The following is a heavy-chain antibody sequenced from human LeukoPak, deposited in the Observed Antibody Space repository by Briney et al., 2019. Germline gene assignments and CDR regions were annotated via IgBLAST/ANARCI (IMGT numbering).Heavy chain of an antibody. Sequence: SVKVSCKASGGTFSSYAISWVRQAPGQGLEWMGGIIPIFGTANYAQKFQGRVTITAHESTSTAYMELSSLRSEDTAVYYCARPHTSGYYYPNRLDYWGQGTLVTVSS. J-gene: IGHJ4*02. V-gene: IGHV1-69*13. CDR1: GGTFSSYA. CDR2: IIPIFGTA. D-gene: IGHD3-22*01. CDR3: ARPHTSGYYYPNRLDY.